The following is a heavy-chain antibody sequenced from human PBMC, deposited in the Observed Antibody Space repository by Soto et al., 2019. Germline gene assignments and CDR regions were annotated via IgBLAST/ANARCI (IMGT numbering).Heavy chain of an antibody. D-gene: IGHD6-19*01. CDR3: ATYVPDKLAVAGTSDAFDI. V-gene: IGHV4-59*01. J-gene: IGHJ3*02. Sequence: ETLSLTCTVSGGSISSYYWSWIRPPPGKGLEWIADIYYSGSTNYSPSLKSRVTISVDTSKNQFSLNLSSVTAADTAVYFCATYVPDKLAVAGTSDAFDIWGQGTMVTVSS. CDR2: IYYSGST. CDR1: GGSISSYY.